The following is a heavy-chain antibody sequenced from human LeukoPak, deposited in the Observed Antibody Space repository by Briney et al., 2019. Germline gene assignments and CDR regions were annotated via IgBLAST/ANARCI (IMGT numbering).Heavy chain of an antibody. CDR2: ISGYNGNT. D-gene: IGHD3-10*01. CDR1: GYTFTSYG. Sequence: GASVKVSCKASGYTFTSYGISWVRQAPGQGLEWMGWISGYNGNTNYAQKFQGRVTMTTDTSTGTAYMELRSLRSDDTAVYYCARDEVRGVIIAAYGMDVWGKGTTVTVSS. V-gene: IGHV1-18*04. CDR3: ARDEVRGVIIAAYGMDV. J-gene: IGHJ6*04.